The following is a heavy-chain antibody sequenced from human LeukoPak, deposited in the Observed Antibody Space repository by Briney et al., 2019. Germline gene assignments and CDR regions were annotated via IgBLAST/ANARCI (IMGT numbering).Heavy chain of an antibody. V-gene: IGHV4-59*08. J-gene: IGHJ4*02. Sequence: PSETLSLTCTVSGGSISSYYWTWIRQPPGKGLQWIGYVYYSGSTNYNPSLKSRVTISVDASKNQFSLKLSSVTAADTAVYYCARQGIFGVVTDYWGQGTLVTVSS. CDR2: VYYSGST. CDR1: GGSISSYY. D-gene: IGHD3-3*01. CDR3: ARQGIFGVVTDY.